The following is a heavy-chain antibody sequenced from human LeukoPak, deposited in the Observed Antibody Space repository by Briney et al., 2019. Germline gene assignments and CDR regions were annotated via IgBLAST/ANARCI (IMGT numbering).Heavy chain of an antibody. CDR2: VRSDGSHD. CDR3: AKDARSFDWLFDH. D-gene: IGHD3-9*01. CDR1: GFTFNRYG. Sequence: GGSLRLSCAASGFTFNRYGMSWVRQAPGKGLEWVAYVRSDGSHDSYADSVTGRFTISRDNSKNTLFLQMNSLRAEDTSMYYCAKDARSFDWLFDHWGQGILVTVSS. V-gene: IGHV3-30*02. J-gene: IGHJ4*02.